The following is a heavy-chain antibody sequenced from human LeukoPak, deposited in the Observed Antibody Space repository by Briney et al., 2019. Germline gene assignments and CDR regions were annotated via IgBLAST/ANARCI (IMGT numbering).Heavy chain of an antibody. CDR3: ASYYYDSSAYYGPFDY. CDR1: GGSISSSSYY. V-gene: IGHV4-39*01. J-gene: IGHJ4*02. Sequence: SETLSLTCTVSGGSISSSSYYWGWIRQPPGNGLEWIRSIYYSGSTYYNPSLKSRLTISLETYKHEFSLKLSSVTDGDTAVYYCASYYYDSSAYYGPFDYWGQGTLVTVSS. CDR2: IYYSGST. D-gene: IGHD3-22*01.